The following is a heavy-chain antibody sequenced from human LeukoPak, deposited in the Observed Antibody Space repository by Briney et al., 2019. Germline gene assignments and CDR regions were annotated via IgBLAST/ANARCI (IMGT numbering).Heavy chain of an antibody. CDR3: AKEIRDRYCSGVHNCLFEY. CDR1: GFTFSSYG. D-gene: IGHD2-15*01. Sequence: GGSLRLSCAASGFTFSSYGMHWVRQAPGKGLEWVAFIRYDGTITYYADSVRGRFTISRDNSKNTLYLQMNSLKPEDTAVYSCAKEIRDRYCSGVHNCLFEYWGQGALVTVSS. CDR2: IRYDGTIT. V-gene: IGHV3-30*02. J-gene: IGHJ4*02.